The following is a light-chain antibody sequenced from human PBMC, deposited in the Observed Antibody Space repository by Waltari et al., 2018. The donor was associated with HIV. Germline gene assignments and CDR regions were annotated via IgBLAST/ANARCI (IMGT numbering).Light chain of an antibody. CDR2: AVA. CDR3: QHYDFLPFS. V-gene: IGKV1-33*01. J-gene: IGKJ3*01. Sequence: DIQMTQSPSSLSASFGARVTITCQASKDINNYLNWYHQKPGAAPKLLIYAVANLEAGVPSRFRGSGSGSTFSLTINNLQLEDAATYFCQHYDFLPFSFGPGTRV. CDR1: KDINNY.